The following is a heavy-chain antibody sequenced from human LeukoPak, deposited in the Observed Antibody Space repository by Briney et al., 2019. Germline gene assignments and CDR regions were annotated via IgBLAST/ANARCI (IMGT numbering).Heavy chain of an antibody. CDR2: ITKYDGRL. CDR1: GFGVHTFA. CDR3: AKDHSADGWPTFEY. D-gene: IGHD5-24*01. V-gene: IGHV3-23*01. Sequence: GGSLRLSCAVSGFGVHTFAMSWVRQAPGKGLEWLASITKYDGRLYYADSVRGRFTISRDTSQNELYLQMNSLRADDSAIYYCAKDHSADGWPTFEYWGRGTLVTVSS. J-gene: IGHJ4*02.